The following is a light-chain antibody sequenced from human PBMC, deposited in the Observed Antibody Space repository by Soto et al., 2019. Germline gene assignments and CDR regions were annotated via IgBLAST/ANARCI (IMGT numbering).Light chain of an antibody. CDR1: QSVSGNR. Sequence: DNFLTQSPGTLSLSPGERATLSCWASQSVSGNRISWYQLKPGQPPRLVIYRGSSRATGTPDRFSGSGSGTYFSLTINRLEPGDFAVYYCQQHATLPHTFGQGTNVE. J-gene: IGKJ1*01. CDR3: QQHATLPHT. V-gene: IGKV3-20*01. CDR2: RGS.